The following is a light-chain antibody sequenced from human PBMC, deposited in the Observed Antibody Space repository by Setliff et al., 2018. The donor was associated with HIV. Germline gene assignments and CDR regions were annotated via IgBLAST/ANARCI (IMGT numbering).Light chain of an antibody. CDR1: SSDIGSHNH. V-gene: IGLV2-8*01. CDR3: AAWDDSLNGSWV. Sequence: QSALTQPPSASGSPGQSVAISCTGTSSDIGSHNHVSWYQQYPGKAPKLMIYELSQRPSGVPDRFSGSKSGNTASLTVSGLQAEDEADYYCAAWDDSLNGSWVFGGGTKVTVL. J-gene: IGLJ3*02. CDR2: ELS.